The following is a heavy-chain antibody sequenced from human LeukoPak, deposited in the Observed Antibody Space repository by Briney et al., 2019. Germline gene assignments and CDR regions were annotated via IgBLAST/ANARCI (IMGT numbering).Heavy chain of an antibody. CDR3: ARDPPVYCSGGSCYGDY. J-gene: IGHJ4*02. V-gene: IGHV1-18*01. CDR1: GYTFTSYG. D-gene: IGHD2-15*01. CDR2: ISAYNGNT. Sequence: ASVKVSCKASGYTFTSYGISWVRQAPGQGLEWMGWISAYNGNTNHAQKLQGRVTMTTDTSTSTAYMELRSLRSDDTAVYYCARDPPVYCSGGSCYGDYWGQGTLVTVSS.